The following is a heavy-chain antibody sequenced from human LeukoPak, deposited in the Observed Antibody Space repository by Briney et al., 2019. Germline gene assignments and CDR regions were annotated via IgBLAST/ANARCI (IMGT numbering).Heavy chain of an antibody. Sequence: PSETLSLTCAVYGGSFSGYYWSWIRQPPGKGLEWIGEINHSGSTNYNPSLKSRVTISVDTSKNQFSLKLSSVTAADTAVYYCARHYSYGYYYYYGMDAWGQGTTVTVSS. D-gene: IGHD5-18*01. V-gene: IGHV4-34*01. CDR3: ARHYSYGYYYYYGMDA. CDR2: INHSGST. CDR1: GGSFSGYY. J-gene: IGHJ6*02.